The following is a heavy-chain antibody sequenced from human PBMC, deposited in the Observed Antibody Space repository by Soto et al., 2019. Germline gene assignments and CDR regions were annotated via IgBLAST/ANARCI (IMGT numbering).Heavy chain of an antibody. CDR1: GGSISSGGYY. CDR3: ARDYDYYDSSGPLD. D-gene: IGHD3-22*01. V-gene: IGHV4-31*03. Sequence: PSETLSLTCTVSGGSISSGGYYWSWIRQHPGKGLEWIGYIYYSGSTYYNPSLKSRVTISVDTSKNQFSLKLSSVTAADTAVYYCARDYDYYDSSGPLDWGQGTRVTVSS. J-gene: IGHJ4*02. CDR2: IYYSGST.